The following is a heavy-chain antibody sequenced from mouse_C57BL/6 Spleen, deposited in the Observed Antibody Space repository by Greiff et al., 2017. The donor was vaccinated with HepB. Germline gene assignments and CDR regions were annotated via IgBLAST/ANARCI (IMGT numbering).Heavy chain of an antibody. V-gene: IGHV1-76*01. D-gene: IGHD2-1*01. J-gene: IGHJ1*03. CDR1: GYTFTDYY. CDR2: IYPGSGNT. CDR3: ARGGYYGNYVRYFDV. Sequence: VQLQQSGAELVRPGASVKLSCKASGYTFTDYYINWVKQRPGQGLEWIARIYPGSGNTYYNEKFKGKATLTAEKSSSTAYMQLSSLTSEDSAVYFCARGGYYGNYVRYFDVWGTGTTVTVSS.